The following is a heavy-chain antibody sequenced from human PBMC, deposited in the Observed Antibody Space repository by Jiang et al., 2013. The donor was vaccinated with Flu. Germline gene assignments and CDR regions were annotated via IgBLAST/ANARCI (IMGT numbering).Heavy chain of an antibody. CDR1: GGTFSSYA. D-gene: IGHD2-15*01. J-gene: IGHJ4*02. V-gene: IGHV1-69*01. CDR3: ARGDIVVVVAASGVFGGIFDY. Sequence: SGAEVKKPGSSVKVSCKASGGTFSSYAISWVRQAPGQGLEWMGGIIPIFGTANYAQKFQGRVTITADESTSTAYMELSSLRSEDTAVYYCARGDIVVVVAASGVFGGIFDYWGQGTLVTVSS. CDR2: IIPIFGTA.